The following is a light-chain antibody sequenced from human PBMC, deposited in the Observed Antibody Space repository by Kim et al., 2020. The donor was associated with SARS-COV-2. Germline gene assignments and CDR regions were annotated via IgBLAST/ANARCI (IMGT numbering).Light chain of an antibody. CDR1: SSDVGYYDY. J-gene: IGLJ2*01. V-gene: IGLV2-14*03. CDR2: DVT. CDR3: SSYTTSNTLI. Sequence: GHTITISCTGTSSDVGYYDYFSWYQKHPGKAPNLMIYDVTRRPSGVACRFSGSKSGNTASLTISGLQAEDESDFCCSSYTTSNTLIFGGGTQLTVL.